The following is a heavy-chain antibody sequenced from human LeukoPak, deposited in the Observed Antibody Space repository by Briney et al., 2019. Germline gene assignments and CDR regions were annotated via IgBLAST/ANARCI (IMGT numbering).Heavy chain of an antibody. V-gene: IGHV4-39*07. CDR3: ARDMVRGQGYYFDY. D-gene: IGHD3-10*01. J-gene: IGHJ4*02. CDR2: LYYTGNT. CDR1: GGSISSSSYY. Sequence: SETLSLTCTVSGGSISSSSYYWAWIRQPPGRGLEWIGGLYYTGNTYYNPSLESRVTISVDTSKNQFSLKLNSVTAADTAVYYCARDMVRGQGYYFDYWGQGTLVTVSS.